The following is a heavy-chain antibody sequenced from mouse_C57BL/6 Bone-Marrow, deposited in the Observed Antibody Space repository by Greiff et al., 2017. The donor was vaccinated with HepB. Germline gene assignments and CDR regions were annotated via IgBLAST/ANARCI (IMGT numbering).Heavy chain of an antibody. CDR1: GYTFTSYW. Sequence: QVQLKQPGTELVKPGASVKLSCKASGYTFTSYWMHWVKQRPGQGLEWIGNINPSNGGTNYNEKFKSKATLTVDKSSSTAYMQLSSLTSEDSAVYYCARKGLYYEYDGDYFDYWGQGTTLTVSS. CDR3: ARKGLYYEYDGDYFDY. V-gene: IGHV1-53*01. D-gene: IGHD2-4*01. J-gene: IGHJ2*01. CDR2: INPSNGGT.